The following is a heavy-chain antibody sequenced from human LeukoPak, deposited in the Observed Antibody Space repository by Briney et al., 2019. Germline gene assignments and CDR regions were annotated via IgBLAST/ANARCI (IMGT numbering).Heavy chain of an antibody. CDR2: VSAYHVKT. J-gene: IGHJ4*02. CDR3: ARGGTYCRWIDY. D-gene: IGHD1-26*01. Sequence: ASVKASCKASGYTFTSSYIHWVRQAPGQGLEWMGWVSAYHVKTSYVQNFQGRVTMTTYSSTNTAYMDLTSLTSDDTAVYDCARGGTYCRWIDYWGQGTLVTVSS. CDR1: GYTFTSSY. V-gene: IGHV1-18*01.